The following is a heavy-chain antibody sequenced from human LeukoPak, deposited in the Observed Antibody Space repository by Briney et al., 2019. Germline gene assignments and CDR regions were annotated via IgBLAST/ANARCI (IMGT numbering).Heavy chain of an antibody. CDR3: ARGLYGWWANPAFDF. J-gene: IGHJ4*02. D-gene: IGHD2-8*02. CDR1: GFTFSDYY. Sequence: KPGGSLRLSCAASGFTFSDYYMSWIRQAPGKGLEWVSYISSSGSTIYYADSVKGRFSISRDNTKRSLYLEMNSLRAEDTAVYYCARGLYGWWANPAFDFWGQGTLVTVSS. CDR2: ISSSGSTI. V-gene: IGHV3-11*04.